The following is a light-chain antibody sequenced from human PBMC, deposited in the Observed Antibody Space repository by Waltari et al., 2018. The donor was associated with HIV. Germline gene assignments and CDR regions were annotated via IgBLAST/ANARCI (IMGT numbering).Light chain of an antibody. CDR1: NRNIGFFNL. J-gene: IGLJ2*01. CDR3: SSYASDDTVV. Sequence: QSALTQPASVSGSPGQSLTISCTGANRNIGFFNLVSWYRQYPGKAPQLIIYVVTYRPSGISSRFSGSESGNTASLTISGLQVDDEADYYCSSYASDDTVVFGGGTKLTVL. CDR2: VVT. V-gene: IGLV2-14*01.